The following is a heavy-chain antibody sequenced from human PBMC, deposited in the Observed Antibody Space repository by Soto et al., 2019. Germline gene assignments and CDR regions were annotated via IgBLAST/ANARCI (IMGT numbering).Heavy chain of an antibody. J-gene: IGHJ4*02. CDR3: AKSFLIVGATDY. D-gene: IGHD1-26*01. V-gene: IGHV3-30*18. CDR2: ISYDGSNK. CDR1: GFTFSSYG. Sequence: QVPLVESGGGVVQPGMSLTLSCAASGFTFSSYGMHWVRQAPGKGLEWVAVISYDGSNKYYADSVKVRFTISRDNSKNTLYLQMNSLRAEDKAVYYGAKSFLIVGATDYWGQGTLGSVCS.